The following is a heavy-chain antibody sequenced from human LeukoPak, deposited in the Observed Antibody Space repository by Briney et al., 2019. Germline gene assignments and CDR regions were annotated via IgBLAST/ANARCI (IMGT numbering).Heavy chain of an antibody. Sequence: ASVKVSCKASGYTFTGYYMHWVRQAPGQGLEWMGRINPNSGGTNYAQKFQGRVTMTRDTSISTAYKELSRLRSDDTAVYYCASFRDIVVVPAAIESFDIWGQGTMVTVSS. CDR1: GYTFTGYY. V-gene: IGHV1-2*06. D-gene: IGHD2-2*01. J-gene: IGHJ3*02. CDR3: ASFRDIVVVPAAIESFDI. CDR2: INPNSGGT.